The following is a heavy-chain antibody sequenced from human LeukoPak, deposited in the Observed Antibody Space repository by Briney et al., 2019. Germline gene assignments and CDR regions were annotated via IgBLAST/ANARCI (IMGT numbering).Heavy chain of an antibody. CDR2: INPNSGGT. CDR1: GYTFTGYY. Sequence: ASVKVSCKASGYTFTGYYMHWVRQAPGQGLEWMGWINPNSGGTNYAQKFQGRVTMTRDTSISTAYMELSRLRSDDTAVYYCARVGGYGDYVLSPDYFDYWGQGTLVTVSS. J-gene: IGHJ4*02. V-gene: IGHV1-2*02. CDR3: ARVGGYGDYVLSPDYFDY. D-gene: IGHD4-17*01.